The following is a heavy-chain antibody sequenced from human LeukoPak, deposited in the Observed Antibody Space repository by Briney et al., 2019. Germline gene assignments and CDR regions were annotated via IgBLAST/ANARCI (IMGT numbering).Heavy chain of an antibody. D-gene: IGHD6-25*01. V-gene: IGHV4-34*01. J-gene: IGHJ4*02. CDR1: GASFSLYH. Sequence: PSETLSLTCGVHGASFSLYHWSWIRQSPGKGLEWVGEVNRWGSTNYNPSLESRVTISVDTSKNQFSLNLRSLTAADTAVYYRATDSQSSVYYFWSQGALITVSS. CDR3: ATDSQSSVYYF. CDR2: VNRWGST.